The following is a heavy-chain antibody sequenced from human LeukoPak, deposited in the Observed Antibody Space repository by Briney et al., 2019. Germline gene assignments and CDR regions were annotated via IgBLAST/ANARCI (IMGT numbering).Heavy chain of an antibody. CDR1: GYTFTSYG. CDR3: AREYDILTGYYNGVGY. CDR2: ISAYNGNT. D-gene: IGHD3-9*01. J-gene: IGHJ4*02. Sequence: ALVKVSCKASGYTFTSYGISWVRQAPGQGLEWMGWISAYNGNTNYAQKLQGRVTMTTDTSTSTAYMELRSLRSDDTAVYYCAREYDILTGYYNGVGYWGQGTLVTVSS. V-gene: IGHV1-18*01.